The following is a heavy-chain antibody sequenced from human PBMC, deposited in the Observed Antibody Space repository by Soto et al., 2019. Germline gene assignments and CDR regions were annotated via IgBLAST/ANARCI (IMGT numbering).Heavy chain of an antibody. D-gene: IGHD3-10*01. CDR2: IYHSGST. J-gene: IGHJ6*03. CDR3: ARGITYYYGSGSYYYYYMDV. CDR1: GGSISSSNW. Sequence: PSETLSLTCTVSGGSISSSNWWSWVRQPPGKGLEWIGEIYHSGSTNYNPSLKSRVTISVDKSKNQFSLKLSSVTAADTAVYYCARGITYYYGSGSYYYYYMDVWGKGTTVTVSS. V-gene: IGHV4-4*02.